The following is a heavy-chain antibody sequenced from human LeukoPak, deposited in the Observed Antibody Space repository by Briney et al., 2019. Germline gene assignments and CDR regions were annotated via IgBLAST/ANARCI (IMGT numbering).Heavy chain of an antibody. CDR1: GFIFSKYN. CDR2: ISGSSSYI. D-gene: IGHD2/OR15-2a*01. V-gene: IGHV3-21*01. CDR3: ARVGGVYPVCKSTTRYFDY. J-gene: IGHJ4*02. Sequence: PGGSLRLSCATSGFIFSKYNMNWVRQAPGKGLEWVSFISGSSSYIYYTDSVKGRFTISRDNTKNSLYLQMNSLRDEDTAVYYCARVGGVYPVCKSTTRYFDYWGQGTLVTVSA.